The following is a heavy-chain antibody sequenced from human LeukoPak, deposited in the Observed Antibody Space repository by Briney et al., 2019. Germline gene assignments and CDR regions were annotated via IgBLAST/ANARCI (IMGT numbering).Heavy chain of an antibody. CDR2: IYPDDSET. J-gene: IGHJ3*02. D-gene: IGHD3-9*01. CDR3: ARLDWDALDI. V-gene: IGHV5-51*01. CDR1: GYSFTSYW. Sequence: GQSLKISCECSGYSFTSYWIGWVRPVPGKGLEWMGIIYPDDSETRYSPSFQGQVTISADKSISTAYLQWSSLKASDTAMYYCARLDWDALDIWGQGTMVTVSS.